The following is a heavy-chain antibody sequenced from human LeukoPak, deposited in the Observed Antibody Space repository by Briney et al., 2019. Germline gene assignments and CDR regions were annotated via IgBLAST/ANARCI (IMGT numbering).Heavy chain of an antibody. J-gene: IGHJ4*02. CDR2: INHSGGT. CDR3: ARGIPYSSSWYFDY. Sequence: PSETLSLTCAVYGGSFSGYYWSWIRQPPGKGLEWIGEINHSGGTNYNPSLKSRVTISVDTSKNQFSLKLSSVTAADTAVYYCARGIPYSSSWYFDYWGQGTLVTVSS. V-gene: IGHV4-34*01. CDR1: GGSFSGYY. D-gene: IGHD6-13*01.